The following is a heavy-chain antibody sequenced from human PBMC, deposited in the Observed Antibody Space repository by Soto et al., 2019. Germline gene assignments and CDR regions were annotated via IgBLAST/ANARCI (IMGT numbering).Heavy chain of an antibody. CDR3: ARDIHYGDYDWFDP. Sequence: SETLSLTFTVSGGSISSGDDYWSWIRQPPGKGLEWIGYIYYSGSTYYNPSLKSRVTISVDTSKNQFSLKLSSVTAADTAVYYCARDIHYGDYDWFDPWGQGTLVTVSS. V-gene: IGHV4-30-4*01. D-gene: IGHD4-17*01. CDR1: GGSISSGDDY. CDR2: IYYSGST. J-gene: IGHJ5*02.